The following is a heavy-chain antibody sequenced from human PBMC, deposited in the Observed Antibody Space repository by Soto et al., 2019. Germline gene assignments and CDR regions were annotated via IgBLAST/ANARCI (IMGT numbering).Heavy chain of an antibody. D-gene: IGHD6-19*01. CDR2: IRSTAYGAPT. CDR3: IRIKEWLIRRRSHYYGMDV. CDR1: GFTFGAYT. J-gene: IGHJ6*02. Sequence: GGSLRLSCTGSGFTFGAYTMSWVRQAPGKGLEWIGSIRSTAYGAPTDVAASVRGRFTISRDDSNGTAYLQMDSLRTEDTAVYYCIRIKEWLIRRRSHYYGMDVWGQGTTVTVPS. V-gene: IGHV3-49*04.